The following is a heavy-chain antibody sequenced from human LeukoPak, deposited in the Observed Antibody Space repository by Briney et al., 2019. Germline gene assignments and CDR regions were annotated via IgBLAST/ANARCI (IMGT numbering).Heavy chain of an antibody. V-gene: IGHV4-39*01. Sequence: SETLSLTCTVSGGSISSSSYYWGWIRQPPGKGLEWIGSIYYSGSTYYNPSLKSRVTISVDTSKNQFSLKLSSVTAADTAVYYCARLDCSSTSCYDYYYHGMDVWGQGTTVTVSS. J-gene: IGHJ6*02. CDR3: ARLDCSSTSCYDYYYHGMDV. CDR1: GGSISSSSYY. D-gene: IGHD2-2*01. CDR2: IYYSGST.